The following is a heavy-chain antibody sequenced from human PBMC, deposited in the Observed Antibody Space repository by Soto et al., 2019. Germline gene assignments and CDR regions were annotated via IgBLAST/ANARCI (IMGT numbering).Heavy chain of an antibody. V-gene: IGHV4-34*01. CDR3: AREGVSSSWYYYYALDV. J-gene: IGHJ6*02. Sequence: SETLSLTCAASGGSFSAYYWSWIRKPPGRGLEWIGEINHNGNSNYSPSLKSRVTISVDTSKNQFSLNLSSVTAADTAVYYCAREGVSSSWYYYYALDVWGQGTTVTV. CDR2: INHNGNS. CDR1: GGSFSAYY. D-gene: IGHD6-13*01.